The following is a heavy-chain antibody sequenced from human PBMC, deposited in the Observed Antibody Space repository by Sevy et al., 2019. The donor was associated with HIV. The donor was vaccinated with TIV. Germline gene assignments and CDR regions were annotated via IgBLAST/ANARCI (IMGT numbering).Heavy chain of an antibody. Sequence: GGSLRLSCVASQFNFDTYAIHWVRQAPGKGLDWVALISHDGINEYYADSGKGRFTISRDNSKNTVYLEMNSLRNEDTAIYFCANAYSGSYSHSYLYALDVWGQGTTVTVS. CDR2: ISHDGINE. J-gene: IGHJ6*02. CDR1: QFNFDTYA. D-gene: IGHD1-26*01. CDR3: ANAYSGSYSHSYLYALDV. V-gene: IGHV3-30*18.